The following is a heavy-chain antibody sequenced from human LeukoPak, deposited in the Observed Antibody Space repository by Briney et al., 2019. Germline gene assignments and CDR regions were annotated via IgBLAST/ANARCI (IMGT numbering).Heavy chain of an antibody. D-gene: IGHD2-8*02. CDR1: GYTFTGYY. J-gene: IGHJ4*02. CDR3: ARVTFLVGNTHFEY. CDR2: INPNSGDT. V-gene: IGHV1-2*02. Sequence: GASVKVSCKASGYTFTGYYIHWVRQAPGQGLEWMGWINPNSGDTNYSQNFQGRVTMTRDASINTAYMELSSLRSDDTAVYYCARVTFLVGNTHFEYWGQGTLVTVSS.